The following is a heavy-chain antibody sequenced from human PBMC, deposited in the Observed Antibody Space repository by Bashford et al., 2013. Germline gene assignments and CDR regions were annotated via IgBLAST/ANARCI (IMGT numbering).Heavy chain of an antibody. Sequence: WVRQIPGKGLEWMGIIFPGDSDVRYSPSFQGQVTMSADKSLSTAYLQWSSLKASDSALYYCARLGEYRSGGTSYAGGFFDYWGQGTLVTVSS. CDR3: ARLGEYRSGGTSYAGGFFDY. J-gene: IGHJ4*02. CDR2: IFPGDSDV. V-gene: IGHV5-51*01. D-gene: IGHD2-15*01.